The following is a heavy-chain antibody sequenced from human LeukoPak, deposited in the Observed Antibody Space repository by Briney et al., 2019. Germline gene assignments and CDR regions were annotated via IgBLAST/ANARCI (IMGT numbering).Heavy chain of an antibody. CDR2: ISSDGSST. D-gene: IGHD1-26*01. V-gene: IGHV3-74*01. CDR1: GFTFSSYW. J-gene: IGHJ6*02. Sequence: GGSLRLSCAASGFTFSSYWMHWVRQAPGKGLVWVSRISSDGSSTGYAASVKGRFTISRDNAKNTLYLQMNSLRAEDTAVYYCAGEVGWEGMDVWGQGTTVTVSS. CDR3: AGEVGWEGMDV.